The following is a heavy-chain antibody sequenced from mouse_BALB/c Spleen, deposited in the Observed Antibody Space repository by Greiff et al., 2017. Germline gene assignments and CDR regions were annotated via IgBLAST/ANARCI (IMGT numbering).Heavy chain of an antibody. CDR3: ARHRGTTAHYYAMDY. D-gene: IGHD1-2*01. Sequence: EVKLVESGGGLVKPGGSLKLSCAASGFAFSSYDMSWVRQTPEKRLEWVAYISSGGGSTYYPDTVKGRFTISRDNAKNTLYLQMSSLKSEDTAMYYCARHRGTTAHYYAMDYWGQGTSVTVSS. CDR2: ISSGGGST. J-gene: IGHJ4*01. CDR1: GFAFSSYD. V-gene: IGHV5-12-1*01.